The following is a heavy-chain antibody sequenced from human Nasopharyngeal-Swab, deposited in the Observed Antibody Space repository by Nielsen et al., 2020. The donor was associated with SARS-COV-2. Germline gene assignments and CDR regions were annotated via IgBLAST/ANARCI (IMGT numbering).Heavy chain of an antibody. CDR3: ASSAVVANINGWFDP. V-gene: IGHV4-34*09. Sequence: WSRQPPGKGLEWIGEINHSGSTYYNPSLKSRVTISVDTSKNQFSLKLSSVTAADTAVYYCASSAVVANINGWFDPWGQGTLVTVSS. J-gene: IGHJ5*02. D-gene: IGHD5-12*01. CDR2: INHSGST.